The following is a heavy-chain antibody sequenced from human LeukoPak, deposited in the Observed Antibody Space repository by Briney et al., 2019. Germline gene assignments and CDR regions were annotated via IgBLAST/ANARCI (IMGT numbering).Heavy chain of an antibody. D-gene: IGHD3-10*02. J-gene: IGHJ6*04. CDR3: AELGITMIGGV. CDR1: GFTFHNYG. V-gene: IGHV3-20*04. CDR2: INWNGGST. Sequence: GGSLRLSCAASGFTFHNYGMSWVRQAPGKGLEWLCGINWNGGSTGYAASVKGRFIISKDNAKNSLYLQMNSLRAEDTAVYYCAELGITMIGGVWGKGTTVTISS.